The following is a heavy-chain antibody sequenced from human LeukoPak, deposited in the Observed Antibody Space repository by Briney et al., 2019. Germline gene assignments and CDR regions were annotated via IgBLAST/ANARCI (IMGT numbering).Heavy chain of an antibody. Sequence: SETLSLTCDVYGGSLSDGFWSWIRQPPGKGLEWIGEISPRGSGNYGLSLKSRVTMSVDTSKNQFSLKLTSVTAADTAIYYCAGIPTRWFSGYFDPWGQGILVTVSS. V-gene: IGHV4-34*01. CDR2: ISPRGSG. CDR3: AGIPTRWFSGYFDP. CDR1: GGSLSDGF. D-gene: IGHD4-23*01. J-gene: IGHJ5*02.